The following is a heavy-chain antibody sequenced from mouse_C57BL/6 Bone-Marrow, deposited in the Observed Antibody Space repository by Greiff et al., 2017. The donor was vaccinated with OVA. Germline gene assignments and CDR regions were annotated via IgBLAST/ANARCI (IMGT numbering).Heavy chain of an antibody. CDR3: ARHAFYGSRFYWYFDV. V-gene: IGHV5-6*01. CDR2: ISSGGSYT. J-gene: IGHJ1*03. D-gene: IGHD1-1*01. Sequence: EVQLVESGGDLVKPGGSLKLSCAASGFTFSSYGMSWVRQTPDKRLEWVATISSGGSYTYYPDSVKGRFTISRDNAKNTLYRQMSRLKSEDTAMYYCARHAFYGSRFYWYFDVWGTGTTVTVSS. CDR1: GFTFSSYG.